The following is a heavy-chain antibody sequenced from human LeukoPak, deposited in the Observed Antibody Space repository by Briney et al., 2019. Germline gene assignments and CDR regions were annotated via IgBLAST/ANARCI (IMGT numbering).Heavy chain of an antibody. D-gene: IGHD6-19*01. CDR1: GFTFSSYS. V-gene: IGHV3-21*01. Sequence: GGSLRLSCAASGFTFSSYSMNWVRQAPGKGLEWVSSISSSSSYIYYADSVKGRFTISRDNAKNSLYLQMNSLRAEDTAVYYCARELHGSGWYRVYWFDPWGQAPLVIVSS. CDR3: ARELHGSGWYRVYWFDP. CDR2: ISSSSSYI. J-gene: IGHJ5*02.